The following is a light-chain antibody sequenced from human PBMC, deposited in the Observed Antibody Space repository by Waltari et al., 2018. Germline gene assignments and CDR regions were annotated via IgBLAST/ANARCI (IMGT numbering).Light chain of an antibody. V-gene: IGLV4-69*01. CDR2: VNSDGSH. CDR3: QTGGHGTWV. CDR1: SGHSSNV. Sequence: QLVLTQSPSASASLGASVKLTCTLSSGHSSNVVAWLQQRPEKGPRYLMKVNSDGSHSRGDEIPDRFSVSSSGAERYLTISNLQSEDEADYYCQTGGHGTWVFGGGTGLTVV. J-gene: IGLJ3*02.